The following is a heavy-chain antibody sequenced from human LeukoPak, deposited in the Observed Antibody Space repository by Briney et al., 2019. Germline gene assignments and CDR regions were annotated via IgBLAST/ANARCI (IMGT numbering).Heavy chain of an antibody. J-gene: IGHJ4*02. V-gene: IGHV3-48*02. CDR2: ITRSSSAI. CDR1: GFTFSTYS. Sequence: PGGSLRLSCAASGFTFSTYSMNWVRQAPGKGLEWVSYITRSSSAIYYADSVKGRFTISRDNAKNSLYLQMNNLRDEDTAVYYCARESNIDYWGQGTLVTVSS. D-gene: IGHD1/OR15-1a*01. CDR3: ARESNIDY.